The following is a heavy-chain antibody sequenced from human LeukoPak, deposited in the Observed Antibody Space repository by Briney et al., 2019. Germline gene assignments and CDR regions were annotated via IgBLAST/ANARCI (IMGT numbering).Heavy chain of an antibody. D-gene: IGHD3-22*01. CDR2: ISSSGSTI. J-gene: IGHJ4*02. CDR1: GFTFSDYY. CDR3: ASLYDSSGQTSDY. Sequence: GGSLRLSCAASGFTFSDYYMSWIRQAPGKGLEWVSYISSSGSTIYYADSVKGRFTISRDNAKNSLYLQMNSLRAEDTAVYYCASLYDSSGQTSDYWGQGTLVTVSS. V-gene: IGHV3-11*01.